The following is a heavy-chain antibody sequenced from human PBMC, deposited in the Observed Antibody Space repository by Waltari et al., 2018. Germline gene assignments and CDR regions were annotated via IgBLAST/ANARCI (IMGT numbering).Heavy chain of an antibody. CDR2: ISSSSTI. Sequence: EVQLVESGGGLVQPGGSLRLSCAASGFTFSSHSMNWVRQAPGKGLEWVSYISSSSTIYYADSVKGRFTISRDNAKNSLYLQMNSLRAEDTAMYYCARKVVGGYYCMDVWGKGTTVTISS. V-gene: IGHV3-48*04. D-gene: IGHD3-16*01. CDR3: ARKVVGGYYCMDV. J-gene: IGHJ6*03. CDR1: GFTFSSHS.